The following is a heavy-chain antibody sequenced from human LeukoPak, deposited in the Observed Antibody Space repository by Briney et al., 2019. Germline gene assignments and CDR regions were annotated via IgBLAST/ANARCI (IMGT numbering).Heavy chain of an antibody. CDR1: GYTFSTYW. D-gene: IGHD2-15*01. Sequence: GESLKISCKASGYTFSTYWLAWVRQMPGKGLEWMGIIWPGDSDTRYSPSFQGQVTISADKSISTAYLQWIGLKASDTAIYDCARGSCSGGSCYKYYYYYYGLDVWGQGTTVTVSS. CDR3: ARGSCSGGSCYKYYYYYYGLDV. CDR2: IWPGDSDT. J-gene: IGHJ6*02. V-gene: IGHV5-51*01.